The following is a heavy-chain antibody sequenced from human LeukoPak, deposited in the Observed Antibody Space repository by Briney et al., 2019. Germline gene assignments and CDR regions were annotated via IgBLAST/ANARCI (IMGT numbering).Heavy chain of an antibody. V-gene: IGHV1-2*06. Sequence: APVKVSCKASGYTFTGYYMHWVRQAPGQGLEWMGRINPNSGGTNYAQKFQGRVTMTRDTSISTAYMELSRLRSDDTAVYYCARDYYDSSGYVGQIHYRFDIWGQGTMVTVSS. D-gene: IGHD3-22*01. CDR2: INPNSGGT. CDR1: GYTFTGYY. J-gene: IGHJ3*02. CDR3: ARDYYDSSGYVGQIHYRFDI.